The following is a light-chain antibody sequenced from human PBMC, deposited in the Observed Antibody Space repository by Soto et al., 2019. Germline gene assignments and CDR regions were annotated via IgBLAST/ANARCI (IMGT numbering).Light chain of an antibody. Sequence: IQMTQWPAALSASLGDTVTITGRPGQFISNYLNWYQQKPGQAPNLLIYTTSSLASGVPSRFSGSGSGTDFTLTISSLQPEDFAIYYCQQSYSPPITFGQGTRLEIK. J-gene: IGKJ5*01. CDR1: QFISNY. CDR2: TTS. CDR3: QQSYSPPIT. V-gene: IGKV1-39*01.